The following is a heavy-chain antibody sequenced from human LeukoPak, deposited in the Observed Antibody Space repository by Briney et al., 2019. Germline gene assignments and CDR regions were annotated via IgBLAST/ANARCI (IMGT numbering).Heavy chain of an antibody. CDR3: ARGWVSNYYNGSVYYAFDI. CDR1: GGSISSGGYY. Sequence: SETLSLLHTVSGGSISSGGYYWSWIRQHPGKGLEWIGYIYYSGSTYYNPSLKSRVTISVDTSKNQFSLKLSSVTAADTAVYYCARGWVSNYYNGSVYYAFDIWAQKTMLTVSS. D-gene: IGHD3-22*01. CDR2: IYYSGST. V-gene: IGHV4-31*03. J-gene: IGHJ3*02.